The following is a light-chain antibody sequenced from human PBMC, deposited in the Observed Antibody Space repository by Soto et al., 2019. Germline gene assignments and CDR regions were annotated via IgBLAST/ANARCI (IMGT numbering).Light chain of an antibody. CDR2: DAS. CDR1: QSISSW. Sequence: DIQMTQSPSTLSASVGDRVTITCRASQSISSWLAWYQQKPGKAPKLLFYDASSLESGVPSRFSGSGSGTEFTLTISSLQPDDFATYYCQQYNSYQTFGQGTKVDI. J-gene: IGKJ1*01. V-gene: IGKV1-5*01. CDR3: QQYNSYQT.